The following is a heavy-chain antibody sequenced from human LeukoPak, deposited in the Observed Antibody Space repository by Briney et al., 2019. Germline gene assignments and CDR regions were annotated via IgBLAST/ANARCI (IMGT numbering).Heavy chain of an antibody. V-gene: IGHV1-18*01. CDR2: ISAYNSKT. D-gene: IGHD4-23*01. Sequence: ASEKVSCKASGYKFNTYGISWVRQAPGQGLEWMGWISAYNSKTDYAQKSQGRVTMTTDTSTSTAYMELRSLRSDDTAVYYCARPDYGGNRGAFDIWGQGTMVTVSS. CDR1: GYKFNTYG. J-gene: IGHJ3*02. CDR3: ARPDYGGNRGAFDI.